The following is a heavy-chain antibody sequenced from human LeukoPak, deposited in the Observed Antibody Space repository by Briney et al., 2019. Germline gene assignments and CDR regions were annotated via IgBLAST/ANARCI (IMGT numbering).Heavy chain of an antibody. J-gene: IGHJ4*02. Sequence: GSSVKVSCKASGGTFSSYAISWVRQAPRQGLEWMGRIIPILGIANYAQKFQGRVTITADKSTSTAYMELSSLRSEDTAVYYCARAHSSGWYGWGQGTLVTVSS. D-gene: IGHD6-19*01. V-gene: IGHV1-69*04. CDR3: ARAHSSGWYG. CDR2: IIPILGIA. CDR1: GGTFSSYA.